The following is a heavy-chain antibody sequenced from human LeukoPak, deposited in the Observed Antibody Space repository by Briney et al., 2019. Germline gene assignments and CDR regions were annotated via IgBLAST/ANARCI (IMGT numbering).Heavy chain of an antibody. D-gene: IGHD4-17*01. CDR2: IYSGGST. CDR1: GFTVSSNY. Sequence: PGGSLRLSCAASGFTVSSNYMSWVRQAPGKGLEWVSVIYSGGSTYYADSVKGRFTISRDDSKNTLYLQMNSLRAEDTAVYYCARESHGDYDSVPLDYWGQGTLVTVSS. CDR3: ARESHGDYDSVPLDY. V-gene: IGHV3-66*01. J-gene: IGHJ4*02.